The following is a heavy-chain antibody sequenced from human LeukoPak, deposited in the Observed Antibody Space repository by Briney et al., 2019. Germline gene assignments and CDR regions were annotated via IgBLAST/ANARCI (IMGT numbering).Heavy chain of an antibody. Sequence: GGSLRLSCAASGFTFSSYSMNWVRHAPGKGLEWVSSISSSSRSYIYYADSVKGRFTISRDNAKNSLYLQMNSLRAEDTAVYYCARDQGGVGYWGQGTLVTVSS. D-gene: IGHD3-16*01. J-gene: IGHJ4*02. V-gene: IGHV3-21*01. CDR2: ISSSSRSYI. CDR1: GFTFSSYS. CDR3: ARDQGGVGY.